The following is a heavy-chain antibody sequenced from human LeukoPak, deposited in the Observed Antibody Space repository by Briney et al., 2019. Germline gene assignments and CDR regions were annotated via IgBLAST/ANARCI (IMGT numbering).Heavy chain of an antibody. Sequence: GGSLRLSCAASGWMHWVRQAPGKGLVWVSGINHDGTGTYYADSVKGRFTISRDNAKNTVYLQMNSLSAEDTAVYYCARDHHRRLYDSQARDTFDIWGQGTMVTVSS. CDR2: INHDGTGT. CDR1: GW. J-gene: IGHJ3*02. D-gene: IGHD3-22*01. CDR3: ARDHHRRLYDSQARDTFDI. V-gene: IGHV3-74*01.